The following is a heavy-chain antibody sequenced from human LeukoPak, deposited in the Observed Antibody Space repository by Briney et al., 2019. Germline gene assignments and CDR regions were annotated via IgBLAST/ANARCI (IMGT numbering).Heavy chain of an antibody. Sequence: SVKVSCKASGYTFTSYDINWVRQAPGQGLEWMGGIIPIFGTANYAQKFQGRVTMTRDMSTSTDYMELSSLRSEDTAVYYCARDNSVEDTAWWFDPWGQGTLVTVSS. CDR1: GYTFTSYD. CDR3: ARDNSVEDTAWWFDP. CDR2: IIPIFGTA. D-gene: IGHD4-23*01. J-gene: IGHJ5*02. V-gene: IGHV1-69*05.